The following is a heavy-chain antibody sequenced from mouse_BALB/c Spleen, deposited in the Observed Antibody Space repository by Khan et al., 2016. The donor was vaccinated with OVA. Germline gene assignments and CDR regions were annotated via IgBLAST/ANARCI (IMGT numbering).Heavy chain of an antibody. J-gene: IGHJ3*01. Sequence: QVQLQQSGAELAKPGSSVKMSCVASGYAFTTYWMHWIKQRPGPGLEWIGYINPSTGYIENNQKFKDKATLTTDASSSTAYMQLSSLTSEDSAVYYCTRRGLLGIFVYWGQGTQVTVSA. CDR1: GYAFTTYW. CDR2: INPSTGYI. V-gene: IGHV1-7*01. CDR3: TRRGLLGIFVY.